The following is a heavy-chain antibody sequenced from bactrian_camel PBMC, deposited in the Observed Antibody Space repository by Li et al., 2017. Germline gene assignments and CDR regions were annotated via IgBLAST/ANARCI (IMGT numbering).Heavy chain of an antibody. CDR1: GFSFSNFA. D-gene: IGHD2*01. V-gene: IGHV3S42*01. CDR3: AARGPYCYTKLSVRDFTY. J-gene: IGHJ6*01. CDR2: LHTSEGRA. Sequence: VQLVESGGGLVQPGGSLRLSCAASGFSFSNFAMNWIRQAPGKEREGVALLHTSEGRATYVDAVRGRFTISQDYIKRTLNLQMNSLKPEDTAMYYCAARGPYCYTKLSVRDFTYWGQGTQVTVS.